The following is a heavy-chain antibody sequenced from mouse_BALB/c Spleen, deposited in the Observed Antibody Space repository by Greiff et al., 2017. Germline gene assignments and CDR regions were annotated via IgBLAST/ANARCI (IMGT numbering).Heavy chain of an antibody. Sequence: VQLQQPGAELVKPGASVKMSCKASGYTFTSYWMHWVKQRPGQGLEWIGVIDPSDSYTDYNPKFQGKATLTVDTSSSTAYMQLSSLTSEDSAVYCCAREDGNFWFAYWGQGTLVTVSA. CDR2: IDPSDSYT. CDR3: AREDGNFWFAY. D-gene: IGHD2-1*01. V-gene: IGHV1-59*01. CDR1: GYTFTSYW. J-gene: IGHJ3*01.